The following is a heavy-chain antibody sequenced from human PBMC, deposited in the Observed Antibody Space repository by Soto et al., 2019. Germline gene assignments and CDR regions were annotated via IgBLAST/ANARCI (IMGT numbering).Heavy chain of an antibody. CDR3: ARAPPVGWFGELMPLFDY. Sequence: QVQLVESGGGVVQPGRSLRLSCAASGFTFSSYGMHWVRQAPGKGLEWVAVIWYDGSNKYYADSVKGRFTISRDNSKNTLYLQMNSLRAEDTAVYYCARAPPVGWFGELMPLFDYWGQGTLVTVSS. D-gene: IGHD3-10*01. CDR1: GFTFSSYG. J-gene: IGHJ4*02. V-gene: IGHV3-33*01. CDR2: IWYDGSNK.